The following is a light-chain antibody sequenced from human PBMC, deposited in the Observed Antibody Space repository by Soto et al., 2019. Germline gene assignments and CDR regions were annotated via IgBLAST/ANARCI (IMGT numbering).Light chain of an antibody. J-gene: IGKJ2*01. CDR1: QSVSSN. CDR3: QQYNNWPMYT. Sequence: EIVMTQSPATLSVSPGERATLSCRASQSVSSNLAWYQQKPGQAPRLLIYGATTRATVIPARLGGSGSGTGFTLTISSLQSEDFAVYYCQQYNNWPMYTFGQGTKLEIK. V-gene: IGKV3-15*01. CDR2: GAT.